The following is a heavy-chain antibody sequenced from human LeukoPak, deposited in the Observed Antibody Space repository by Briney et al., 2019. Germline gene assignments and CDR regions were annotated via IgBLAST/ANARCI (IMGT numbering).Heavy chain of an antibody. CDR3: TKEGLPSGSSWSAWFDP. CDR2: IANDAKTT. V-gene: IGHV3-30*18. Sequence: GGSLRLSCAASGFTFSSYWMSWVRQAPGKGLEWVAVIANDAKTTYYADSAKGRFTISRDNSKNTLYLQMNSLRPEDTAVYYCTKEGLPSGSSWSAWFDPWGQGTLVTVSS. J-gene: IGHJ5*02. CDR1: GFTFSSYW. D-gene: IGHD3-10*01.